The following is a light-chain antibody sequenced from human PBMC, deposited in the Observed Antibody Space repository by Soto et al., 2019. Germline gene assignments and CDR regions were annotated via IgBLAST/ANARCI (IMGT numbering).Light chain of an antibody. J-gene: IGLJ3*02. CDR2: GNR. V-gene: IGLV1-40*01. Sequence: QSVLTQPPSVSGAPGQRVTISCTGNSSNLGAGYDVYWYQQLPGAAPKLVIFGNRNRPSGVPERFSGSKSGNTASLAITGLQAEDEDDYYCQAYDYSLSASVFGGGTKLTVL. CDR3: QAYDYSLSASV. CDR1: SSNLGAGYD.